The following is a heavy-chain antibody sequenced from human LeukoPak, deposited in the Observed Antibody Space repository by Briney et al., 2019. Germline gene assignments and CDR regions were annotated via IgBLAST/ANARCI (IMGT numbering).Heavy chain of an antibody. J-gene: IGHJ5*02. Sequence: SETLSLTCTVSGVSINNYYWSWIRQPAGKGLEWIGRIHGGGSTNYNPSLKSRVTVSIDTSKNQFSLKLSSMTAADTAVYYCARDLASPPYNWFDTWGQGTLVTVSS. D-gene: IGHD3-3*02. V-gene: IGHV4-4*07. CDR2: IHGGGST. CDR1: GVSINNYY. CDR3: ARDLASPPYNWFDT.